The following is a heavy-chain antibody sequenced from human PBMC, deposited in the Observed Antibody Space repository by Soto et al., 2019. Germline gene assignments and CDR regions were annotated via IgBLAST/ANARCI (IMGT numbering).Heavy chain of an antibody. D-gene: IGHD3-10*01. CDR3: VPDLDASGSYYTDY. Sequence: XAVKVSCNAAGYPLSGIGIIWGRQAPGQGLEWMGWISPYKGNTHYAQGLQCRVTMTTDTSTNTAYMELRSLRSDDTALYYCVPDLDASGSYYTDYCGQGTLVTVSS. CDR2: ISPYKGNT. V-gene: IGHV1-18*01. J-gene: IGHJ4*02. CDR1: GYPLSGIG.